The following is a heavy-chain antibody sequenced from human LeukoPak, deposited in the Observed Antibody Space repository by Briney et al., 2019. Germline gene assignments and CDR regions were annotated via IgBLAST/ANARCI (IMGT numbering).Heavy chain of an antibody. Sequence: GGSLRLSCTASGFTFRNYAMRWVRQAPGKGLEWVSAVSGSGDYTYYADSVKGRFIISRDNSKNTLYLHMISLRAEDTAVFYCAKAEFGSGSYYISDWGQGTLVTVSS. J-gene: IGHJ4*02. D-gene: IGHD3-10*01. CDR3: AKAEFGSGSYYISD. CDR1: GFTFRNYA. CDR2: VSGSGDYT. V-gene: IGHV3-23*01.